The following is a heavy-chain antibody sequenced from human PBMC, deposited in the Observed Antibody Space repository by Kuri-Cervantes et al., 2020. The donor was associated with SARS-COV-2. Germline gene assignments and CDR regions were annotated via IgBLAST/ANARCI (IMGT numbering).Heavy chain of an antibody. CDR3: ARDSPDSSSWYYYYGMDV. CDR1: GFTFSCYS. Sequence: GGSLRLSCAASGFTFSCYSMNWVRQAPGKGLEWVSSISSSSSYIYYADSVKGRFTISRDNAKNSLYLQMNSLRAEDTAVYYCARDSPDSSSWYYYYGMDVWGQGTTVTVSS. CDR2: ISSSSSYI. J-gene: IGHJ6*02. V-gene: IGHV3-21*01. D-gene: IGHD6-13*01.